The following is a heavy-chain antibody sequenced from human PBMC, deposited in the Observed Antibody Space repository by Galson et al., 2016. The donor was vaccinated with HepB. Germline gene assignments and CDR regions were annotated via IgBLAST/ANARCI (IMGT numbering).Heavy chain of an antibody. CDR1: GLTVSRNY. CDR3: ARSAPDYDILAGYYIGGKYYFDF. CDR2: IYSGGST. D-gene: IGHD3-9*01. Sequence: SLRLSCAASGLTVSRNYMSWVRQAPGKGLEWVPVIYSGGSTYYADSVKGRFTISRDNSKNTLYLQMNSLRVEDTAVYFCARSAPDYDILAGYYIGGKYYFDFWGQGTLVTVSS. V-gene: IGHV3-53*01. J-gene: IGHJ4*02.